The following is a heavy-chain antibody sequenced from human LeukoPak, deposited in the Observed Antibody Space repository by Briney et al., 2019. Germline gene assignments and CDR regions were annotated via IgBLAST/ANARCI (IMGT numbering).Heavy chain of an antibody. Sequence: PSETLSLTCTVSGGSINSYYWGWIRQPPGKGLEWIGSIYYSGSAYYNPSLKSRVTISVDTSKNQFSLKLSSVTAADTAVYYCARLYCGGDCYLNPWGQGTLVTVSS. V-gene: IGHV4-39*07. CDR1: GGSINSYY. CDR2: IYYSGSA. J-gene: IGHJ5*02. CDR3: ARLYCGGDCYLNP. D-gene: IGHD2-21*02.